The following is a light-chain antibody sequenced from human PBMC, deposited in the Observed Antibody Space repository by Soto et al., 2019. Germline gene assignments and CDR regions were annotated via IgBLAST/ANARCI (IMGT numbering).Light chain of an antibody. CDR3: QAWDSSI. CDR2: QDS. J-gene: IGLJ2*01. CDR1: KLGDKY. Sequence: SYELTQPPSVSVSPGQTASITCSGDKLGDKYACWYQQKPGQSPVLVIYQDSKRPSGIPERFSGSNSGNTATLTISGTQAVDEADYYCQAWDSSIFGGGTKLTVL. V-gene: IGLV3-1*01.